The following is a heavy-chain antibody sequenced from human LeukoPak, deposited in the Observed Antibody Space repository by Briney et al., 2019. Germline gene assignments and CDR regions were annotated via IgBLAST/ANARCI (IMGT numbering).Heavy chain of an antibody. J-gene: IGHJ3*02. CDR1: GFTFSSYG. CDR3: ARDKISVASDAFDI. CDR2: IRYDGSNK. V-gene: IGHV3-30*02. Sequence: GGSLRLSCAASGFTFSSYGMHWVRQAPGKGLEWVAFIRYDGSNKYYADSVKGRFTISRDNSKNTLYLQMNSLRAEDTAVYYCARDKISVASDAFDIWGQGTMVTVSS. D-gene: IGHD3-3*01.